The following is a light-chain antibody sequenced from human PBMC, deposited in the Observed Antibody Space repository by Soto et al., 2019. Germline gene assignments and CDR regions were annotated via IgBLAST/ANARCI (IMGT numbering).Light chain of an antibody. Sequence: QSALTQPASVSGSPGQSITIPCTGTSSDVGAYNFVSWYQQFPGKAPKLMIYEVSNRPSGVSDRFSGSKSGNTASLIISGLRAEDEADYYCSSQTGSATVLFGGGTKVTVL. V-gene: IGLV2-14*01. CDR3: SSQTGSATVL. CDR2: EVS. J-gene: IGLJ2*01. CDR1: SSDVGAYNF.